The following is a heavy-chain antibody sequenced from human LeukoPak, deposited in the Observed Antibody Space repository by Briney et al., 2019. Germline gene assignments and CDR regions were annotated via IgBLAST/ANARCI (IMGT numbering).Heavy chain of an antibody. CDR2: IKNETDGGTI. Sequence: GGSLRLSCVASGFTFNTAWMSWVRQAPGKGLEWVGRIKNETDGGTIDYTAPVKGRFTISRDDSKKTLYLQMNSLKTEDTAVYYCRGMAVAGWDPWGQGTLVTVSS. V-gene: IGHV3-15*01. CDR1: GFTFNTAW. D-gene: IGHD6-19*01. J-gene: IGHJ5*02. CDR3: RGMAVAGWDP.